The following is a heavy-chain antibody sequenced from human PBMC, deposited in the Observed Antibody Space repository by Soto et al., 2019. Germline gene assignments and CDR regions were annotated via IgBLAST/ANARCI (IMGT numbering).Heavy chain of an antibody. J-gene: IGHJ5*02. CDR2: ISSNSAYI. Sequence: GGPLRLSCAASVLTFRSLTMNWVRQAPGKGLEWVSTISSNSAYIYYTDALRGRFTISRDNAKNSLHLQMNSLRAEDTAVYYCTRDASRDSSARGWFDPWGPGTLVTVSS. CDR3: TRDASRDSSARGWFDP. V-gene: IGHV3-21*01. D-gene: IGHD6-13*01. CDR1: VLTFRSLT.